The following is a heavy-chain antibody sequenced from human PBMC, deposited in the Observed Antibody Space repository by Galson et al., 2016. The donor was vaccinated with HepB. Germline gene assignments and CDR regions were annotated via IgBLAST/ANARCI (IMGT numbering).Heavy chain of an antibody. CDR1: GFTFRSYT. D-gene: IGHD4-23*01. Sequence: SLRLSCAASGFTFRSYTLSWVRQAPGKGLEWVSAISGSGVGTYYADSVKGRFTISRDNSKNTLHLQMNSLRAEDTAVYYCARDRLASGNHLDYWGQGTLVTVSS. V-gene: IGHV3-23*01. CDR3: ARDRLASGNHLDY. J-gene: IGHJ4*02. CDR2: ISGSGVGT.